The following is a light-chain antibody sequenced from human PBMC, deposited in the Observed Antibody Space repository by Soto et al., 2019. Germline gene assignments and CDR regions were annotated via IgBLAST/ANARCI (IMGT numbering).Light chain of an antibody. J-gene: IGLJ1*01. Sequence: QSVLTQPPSVSGAPGQRVTISCTGGTSNIGADYDVHWYQQLPGTAPKLLIYGSSDRPSGVPDRFSGSKSGTSASLAITGLQAEDEADYYCQSYDSSLINYVFGAGTKVTVL. V-gene: IGLV1-40*01. CDR1: TSNIGADYD. CDR3: QSYDSSLINYV. CDR2: GSS.